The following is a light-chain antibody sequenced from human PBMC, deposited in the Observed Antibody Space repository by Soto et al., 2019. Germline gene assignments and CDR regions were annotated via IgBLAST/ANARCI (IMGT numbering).Light chain of an antibody. J-gene: IGKJ1*01. CDR2: GAS. V-gene: IGKV3-20*01. Sequence: EIVLTQSPGSLSLSPGQRATLSCRASQSVDTTFFAWYQKKPGQAPRLLIYGASKRATGIPDRFSGSGSGTDFTLIISRLEREDFEVYYCQQYMSSVTFGQGTKVDIK. CDR3: QQYMSSVT. CDR1: QSVDTTF.